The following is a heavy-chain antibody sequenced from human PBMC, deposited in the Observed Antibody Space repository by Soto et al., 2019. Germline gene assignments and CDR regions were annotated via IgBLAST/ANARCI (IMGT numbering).Heavy chain of an antibody. V-gene: IGHV3-23*01. CDR3: AKFYDYVWGSYHNDWFDP. CDR1: GFTFSSYA. CDR2: ISGSGGST. Sequence: EVQLLESGGGLVQPGGSLRLSCAASGFTFSSYAMSWVRQAPGKGLEWFSAISGSGGSTYYADSVKGRFTISRDNSKNTLYLQMNSLRADDKAVYYCAKFYDYVWGSYHNDWFDPWGQGTLVTVSS. D-gene: IGHD3-16*01. J-gene: IGHJ5*02.